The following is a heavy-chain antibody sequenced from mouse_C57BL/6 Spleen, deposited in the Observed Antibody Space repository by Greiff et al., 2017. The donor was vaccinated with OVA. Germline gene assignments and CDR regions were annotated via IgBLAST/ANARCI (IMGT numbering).Heavy chain of an antibody. CDR3: AREDSETTVVPYYAMDY. D-gene: IGHD1-1*01. J-gene: IGHJ4*01. V-gene: IGHV1-55*01. Sequence: VKLQQPGAELVKPGASVKMSCKASGYTFTSYWITWVKQRPGQGLEWIGDIYPGSGSTNYNEKFKSKATLTVDTSSSTAYMQLSSLTSEDSAVYYCAREDSETTVVPYYAMDYWGQGTSVTVSS. CDR2: IYPGSGST. CDR1: GYTFTSYW.